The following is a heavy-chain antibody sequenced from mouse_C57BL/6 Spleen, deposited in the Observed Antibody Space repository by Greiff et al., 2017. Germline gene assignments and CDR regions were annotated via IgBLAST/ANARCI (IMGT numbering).Heavy chain of an antibody. D-gene: IGHD1-1*01. V-gene: IGHV2-2*01. CDR1: GFSLTSYG. Sequence: QVQLQQSGPGLVQPSQSLSITCTVSGFSLTSYGVHWVRQSPGKGLEWLGVIWSGGSTDYNAAFISRLSISKDNSKSQVFFKMNSLQADDTAIYYCARKHGSSFHWYFDVWGTGTTVTVSS. CDR2: IWSGGST. J-gene: IGHJ1*03. CDR3: ARKHGSSFHWYFDV.